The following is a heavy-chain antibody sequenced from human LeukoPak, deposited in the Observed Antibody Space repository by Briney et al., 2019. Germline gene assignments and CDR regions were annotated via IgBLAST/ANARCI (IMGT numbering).Heavy chain of an antibody. CDR2: VHNSGST. Sequence: SETLSLTCTVSGGSFSNYFRGWIRQPPGRGLEWIGYVHNSGSTTYNPSLKSRGTIVLDTSRNQFSLRLSSVTAADTAVYYCAREEVLSSIAFDIWGQGTMVTVSS. J-gene: IGHJ3*02. D-gene: IGHD2-2*01. CDR1: GGSFSNYF. V-gene: IGHV4-59*01. CDR3: AREEVLSSIAFDI.